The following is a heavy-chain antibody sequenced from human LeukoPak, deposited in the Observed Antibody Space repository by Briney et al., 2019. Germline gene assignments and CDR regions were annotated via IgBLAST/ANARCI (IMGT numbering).Heavy chain of an antibody. J-gene: IGHJ4*02. V-gene: IGHV1-18*01. Sequence: GASVKVSCKASGYTFTSYGISWVRQAPGQGLEWMGWISAYNGNTNYAQKLQGRVTMTTDTSTSTAYMELRSLRSDDTAVYYCARVLLMNYYDSSGADYWGQGTLVTVSS. D-gene: IGHD3-22*01. CDR1: GYTFTSYG. CDR3: ARVLLMNYYDSSGADY. CDR2: ISAYNGNT.